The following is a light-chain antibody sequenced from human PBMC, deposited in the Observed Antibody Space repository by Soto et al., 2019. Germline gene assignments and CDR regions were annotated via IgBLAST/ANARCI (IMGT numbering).Light chain of an antibody. CDR1: QYISSY. V-gene: IGKV1-39*01. Sequence: DIQMTQSPSSLSASVGDRVTITCRASQYISSYLNWYQQKPGSAPKLLIYAASTLQSGVPSRFSGRGSGTDFTLTIGSLQPEDFATYSCQQSYSSPWTFGQGTKVEVQ. J-gene: IGKJ1*01. CDR2: AAS. CDR3: QQSYSSPWT.